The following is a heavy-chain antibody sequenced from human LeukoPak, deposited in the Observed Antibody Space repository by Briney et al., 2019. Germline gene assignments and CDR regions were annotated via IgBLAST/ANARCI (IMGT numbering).Heavy chain of an antibody. D-gene: IGHD1-26*01. J-gene: IGHJ4*02. Sequence: SETLSLTCTVSGGSISSSSYYWGWIRQPPGEGLEWIGSIYYSGSTYYNPSLKSRVTISVDTSKNQFSLKLSSVTAADTAVYYCAIVLVGATTHLFDYWGQGTLVTVSS. CDR1: GGSISSSSYY. V-gene: IGHV4-39*01. CDR2: IYYSGST. CDR3: AIVLVGATTHLFDY.